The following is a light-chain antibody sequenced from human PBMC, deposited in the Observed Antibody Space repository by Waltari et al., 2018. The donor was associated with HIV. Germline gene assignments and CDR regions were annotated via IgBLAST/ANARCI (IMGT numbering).Light chain of an antibody. CDR1: SSNIGAGYD. V-gene: IGLV1-40*01. Sequence: LTQPPSVSGAPGQRVTISCTGSSSNIGAGYDVHWYQQLPGTAPKLLIYGNSNRPSGVPDRFSGSKSGTSASLAITGLQAEDEADYYCQSYDSSLSGNYVFGTGTKVTVL. CDR3: QSYDSSLSGNYV. CDR2: GNS. J-gene: IGLJ1*01.